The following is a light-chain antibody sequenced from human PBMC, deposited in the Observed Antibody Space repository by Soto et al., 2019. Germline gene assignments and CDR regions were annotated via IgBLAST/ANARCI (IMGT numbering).Light chain of an antibody. V-gene: IGKV3-15*01. CDR3: QQHLTIPFT. J-gene: IGKJ3*01. CDR1: QSISSN. Sequence: ETVMTQSPATLSVSPGERATLSCRASQSISSNLAWYQQKPGQAPRLLIYGASTRATGIPARFTGSGSGTEFTLTISSLQAEDVAVYYCQQHLTIPFTFGPGTKVDIK. CDR2: GAS.